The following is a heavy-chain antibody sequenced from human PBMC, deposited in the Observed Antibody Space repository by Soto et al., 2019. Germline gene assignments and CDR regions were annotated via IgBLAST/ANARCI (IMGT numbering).Heavy chain of an antibody. D-gene: IGHD6-19*01. CDR3: ARHIGVAVAGTRWYFDL. V-gene: IGHV5-51*01. Sequence: GESLKISCEASGYKFTAYWIGWVRQMPGKGLEWMGIIYPGDSETRYSPSFQGQVTISVDKSNSTAYLQWNSLEASDTAIYYCARHIGVAVAGTRWYFDLWGRGTLVTVSS. CDR1: GYKFTAYW. CDR2: IYPGDSET. J-gene: IGHJ2*01.